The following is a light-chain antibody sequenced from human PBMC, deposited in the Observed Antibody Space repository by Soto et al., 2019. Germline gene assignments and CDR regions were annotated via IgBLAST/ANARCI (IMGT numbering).Light chain of an antibody. J-gene: IGKJ5*01. CDR1: QSVDSY. Sequence: EIVLTQSPATLSLSPGERATLSCRASQSVDSYLAWYQQKPGQDPRLLIFDASNRATGIPARFSGRRSVTDFTLTISSLEPEAFAIYYCQQRSNWPITFGQETRLDIK. CDR2: DAS. V-gene: IGKV3-11*01. CDR3: QQRSNWPIT.